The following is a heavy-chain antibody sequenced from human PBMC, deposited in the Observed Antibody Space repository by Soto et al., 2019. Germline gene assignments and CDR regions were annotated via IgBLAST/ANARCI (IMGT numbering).Heavy chain of an antibody. J-gene: IGHJ5*02. CDR1: GGSIRSSSYY. CDR2: IYYSGST. D-gene: IGHD3-10*01. V-gene: IGHV4-39*01. Sequence: PSETLSLTCTVSGGSIRSSSYYWGWIRQPPGKGLEWIGSIYYSGSTYYNPSLKSRVTISVDTSKNQFSLTLSSVTAADTAVYYCSSLHTYGSGTYVWENCFDPWGQGTLVTVSS. CDR3: SSLHTYGSGTYVWENCFDP.